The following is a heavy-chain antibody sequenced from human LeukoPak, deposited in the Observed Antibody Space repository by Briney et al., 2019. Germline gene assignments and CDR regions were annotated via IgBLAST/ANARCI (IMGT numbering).Heavy chain of an antibody. Sequence: GGSLRLSCAASGFTFSNAWMSWVRQAPGKGLEWVGRIKSKTDGGTTDYAAPVKGRFTISRDDSKNTLYLQMNSLKTEDTAVYYCTTERVGATASSLDAFDIWGQGTMVTVSS. V-gene: IGHV3-15*01. CDR1: GFTFSNAW. D-gene: IGHD1-26*01. CDR3: TTERVGATASSLDAFDI. J-gene: IGHJ3*02. CDR2: IKSKTDGGTT.